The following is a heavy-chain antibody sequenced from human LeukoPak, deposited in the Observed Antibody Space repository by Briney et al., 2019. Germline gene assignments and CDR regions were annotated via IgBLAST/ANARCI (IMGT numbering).Heavy chain of an antibody. CDR2: ISYDGSNK. V-gene: IGHV3-30-3*01. J-gene: IGHJ6*02. CDR3: ARDVWRVFITMVRGPTGGDYYYGMDV. CDR1: GFTFSSYA. Sequence: GGSLRLSCAASGFTFSSYAMHWVRQAPGKGLEWVAVISYDGSNKYYADSVKGRFTISRDNCKNTLYLQMNSLRAEDTAVYYCARDVWRVFITMVRGPTGGDYYYGMDVWGQGTTVTVSS. D-gene: IGHD3-10*01.